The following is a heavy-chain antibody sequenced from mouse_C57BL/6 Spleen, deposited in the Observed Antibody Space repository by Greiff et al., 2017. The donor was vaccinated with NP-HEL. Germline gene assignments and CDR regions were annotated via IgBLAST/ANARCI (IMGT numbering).Heavy chain of an antibody. CDR1: GFTFSSYA. V-gene: IGHV5-4*03. J-gene: IGHJ2*01. CDR2: ISDGGSYT. D-gene: IGHD4-1*01. CDR3: AGLGDY. Sequence: EVKLEESGGGLVKPGGSLKLSCAASGFTFSSYAMSWVRQTPEKRLEWVATISDGGSYTYYPDNVKGRFTISRDNAKNNLYLQMSHLKSEDTAMYYCAGLGDYWGQGTTLTVSS.